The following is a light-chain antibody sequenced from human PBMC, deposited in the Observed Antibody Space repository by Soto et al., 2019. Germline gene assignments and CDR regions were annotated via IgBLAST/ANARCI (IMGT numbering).Light chain of an antibody. CDR1: QSISSW. CDR3: QQYNRYSWT. Sequence: DIQMTQSPSALSASVGDRVTVTSRASQSISSWLAWYQQKPGKAPKVLIYKASSLESGVPSRFSGSGSGTEFTLTISSLQPDDFATYYCQQYNRYSWTFGQGTKVEIK. V-gene: IGKV1-5*03. CDR2: KAS. J-gene: IGKJ1*01.